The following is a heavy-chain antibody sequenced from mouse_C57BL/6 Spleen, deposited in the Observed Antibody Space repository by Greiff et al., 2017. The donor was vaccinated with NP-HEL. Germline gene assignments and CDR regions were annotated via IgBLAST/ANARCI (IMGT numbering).Heavy chain of an antibody. CDR3: ARERITTVIATDYAMDY. J-gene: IGHJ4*01. V-gene: IGHV1-64*01. D-gene: IGHD1-1*01. CDR2: IHPNSGST. Sequence: QVQLQQPGAELVKPGASVKLSCTASGYTFTSYWMHWVKQSPGQGLEWIGMIHPNSGSTYYTEKLKSKSTLSVDKSYSTAYMQLSSLTSEDSAVYYCARERITTVIATDYAMDYWGQGTSVTVSS. CDR1: GYTFTSYW.